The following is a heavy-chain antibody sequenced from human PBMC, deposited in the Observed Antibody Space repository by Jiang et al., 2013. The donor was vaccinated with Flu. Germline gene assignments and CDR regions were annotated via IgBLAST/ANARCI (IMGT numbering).Heavy chain of an antibody. D-gene: IGHD5-12*01. J-gene: IGHJ4*02. Sequence: GLVKPSQTLSLTCAVSGGSISSGGYSWSWIRQPPGKGLEWIGYIYHSGSTYYNPSLKSRVTISVDRSKNQFSLKLSSVTAADTAVYYCARAGYHHYFDYWGQGTLVTVSS. V-gene: IGHV4-30-2*01. CDR2: IYHSGST. CDR3: ARAGYHHYFDY. CDR1: GGSISSGGYS.